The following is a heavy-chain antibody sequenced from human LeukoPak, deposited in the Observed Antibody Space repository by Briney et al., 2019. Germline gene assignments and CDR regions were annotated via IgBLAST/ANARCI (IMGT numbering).Heavy chain of an antibody. J-gene: IGHJ4*02. V-gene: IGHV1-2*02. CDR1: GYTFTGYY. CDR3: ARRGKQSGVSDY. CDR2: INPNSGGT. Sequence: ASVKVSCMASGYTFTGYYMRWVRQAPEQGLEWMGWINPNSGGTNYAQKFQGRVTMTRDTSISTAYMELSRLRSDDTAVYYCARRGKQSGVSDYWGQGTLVTVSS. D-gene: IGHD6-19*01.